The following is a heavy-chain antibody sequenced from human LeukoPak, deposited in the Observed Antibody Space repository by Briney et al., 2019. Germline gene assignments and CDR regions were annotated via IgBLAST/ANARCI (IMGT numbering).Heavy chain of an antibody. CDR1: GFTVSSNY. Sequence: TGGSLRLSCAASGFTVSSNYMSWVRQAPGKGLEWVSVIYSGGTTYYADSVKGRFTISRDNSKSMLYLQMNSLRAEDTAVYYCARDRGVDGGYDYVGYYFYGMDVWGQGTTVTVSS. CDR3: ARDRGVDGGYDYVGYYFYGMDV. D-gene: IGHD5-12*01. J-gene: IGHJ6*02. CDR2: IYSGGTT. V-gene: IGHV3-53*01.